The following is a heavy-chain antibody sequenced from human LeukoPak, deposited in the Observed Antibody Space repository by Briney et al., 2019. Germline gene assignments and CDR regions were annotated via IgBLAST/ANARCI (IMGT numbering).Heavy chain of an antibody. CDR3: AREGYSSSWYYFDY. D-gene: IGHD6-13*01. V-gene: IGHV3-21*01. J-gene: IGHJ4*02. CDR2: ISSSSSYI. Sequence: GGSLRLSCASSGFTFSGYSMNWVRQAPGEGLEWVTSISSSSSYIYYADSVKGRFTISRDNAKNSLYLQMNSLRAEDTAVYYCAREGYSSSWYYFDYWGQGTLVTVSS. CDR1: GFTFSGYS.